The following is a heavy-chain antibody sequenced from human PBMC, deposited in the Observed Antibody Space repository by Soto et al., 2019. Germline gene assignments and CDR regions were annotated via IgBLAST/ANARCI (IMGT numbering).Heavy chain of an antibody. V-gene: IGHV4-59*01. D-gene: IGHD2-2*01. CDR1: GGSISSYY. Sequence: SETLSLTCTVSGGSISSYYWSWIRQPPGKGLEWIGYIYYSGSTNYNPSLKSRVTISVDTSKNQFSLKLSSVTAADTAVYYCARGWRYCSSTSCYHYYFDYWGQGTLVTVSS. CDR2: IYYSGST. J-gene: IGHJ4*02. CDR3: ARGWRYCSSTSCYHYYFDY.